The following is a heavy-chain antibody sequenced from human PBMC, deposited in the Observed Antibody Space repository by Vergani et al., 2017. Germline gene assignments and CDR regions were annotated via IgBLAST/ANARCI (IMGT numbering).Heavy chain of an antibody. CDR1: GGTFSSYA. CDR3: ASGRITMVRGVIISSVYFDY. CDR2: INAGNGNT. V-gene: IGHV1-3*01. Sequence: QVQLVQSGAEVKKPGSSVKVSCKASGGTFSSYAISWVRQAPGQGLEWMGWINAGNGNTKYSQKFQGRVTITRDTSASTAYMELSSLRSEDTAVYYCASGRITMVRGVIISSVYFDYWGQGTLVTVSS. J-gene: IGHJ4*02. D-gene: IGHD3-10*01.